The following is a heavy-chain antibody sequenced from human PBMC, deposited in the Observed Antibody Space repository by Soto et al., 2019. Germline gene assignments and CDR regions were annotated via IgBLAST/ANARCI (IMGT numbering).Heavy chain of an antibody. D-gene: IGHD6-19*01. V-gene: IGHV4-34*01. J-gene: IGHJ6*02. CDR3: ARGAGTVFYYYGMDV. Sequence: PSETLSLTCAVYGGSFSGYYWSWIRQPPGKGLEWIGEINHSGSTNYNPSLKSRVTISVDTSKNQFSLKLSSVTAADTAVYYCARGAGTVFYYYGMDVWGQGTTVTVSS. CDR2: INHSGST. CDR1: GGSFSGYY.